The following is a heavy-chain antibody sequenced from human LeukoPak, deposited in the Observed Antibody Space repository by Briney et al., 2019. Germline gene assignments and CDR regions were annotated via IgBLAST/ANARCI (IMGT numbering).Heavy chain of an antibody. D-gene: IGHD2-21*02. J-gene: IGHJ6*03. Sequence: PETLSLTCNVSGGSFNGYYWTWIRQPPGKGLAWIAEINHIGTTNHNPSLKSRVTVSKDTSKKQFFLKLTSVTAADTALYYCARLVVTAPQYHYYMDVWGEGTTVTVFS. V-gene: IGHV4-34*01. CDR3: ARLVVTAPQYHYYMDV. CDR2: INHIGTT. CDR1: GGSFNGYY.